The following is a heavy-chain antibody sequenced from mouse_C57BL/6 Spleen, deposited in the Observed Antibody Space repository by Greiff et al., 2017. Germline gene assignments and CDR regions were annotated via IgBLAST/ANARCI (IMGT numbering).Heavy chain of an antibody. CDR2: IDPSDSET. CDR3: ARGYGNFFDD. J-gene: IGHJ2*01. Sequence: QVHVKQPGAELVRPGSTVKLSCKASGYTFTSYWMHWVKQRPIQGLEWIGNIDPSDSETHYNQKFKDKATLTVDKSSSTAYMQLSSLTSEDSAVYYGARGYGNFFDDWGQGTTLTVSS. CDR1: GYTFTSYW. D-gene: IGHD2-1*01. V-gene: IGHV1-52*01.